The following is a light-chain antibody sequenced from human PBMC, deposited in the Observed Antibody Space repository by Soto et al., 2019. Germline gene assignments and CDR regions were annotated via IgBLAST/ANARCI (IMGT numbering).Light chain of an antibody. CDR2: DAS. J-gene: IGKJ2*01. V-gene: IGKV3-20*01. CDR3: QQHATSLHT. Sequence: EIVLTQSPGTLSLSPGERATLSCRASQSVNGNYLAWYQQKPGQTPRLLIYDASSRAIGIPDKFSGSGSGTDFTLTISRLEPEDFAVYYCQQHATSLHTFGQGTKLEIK. CDR1: QSVNGNY.